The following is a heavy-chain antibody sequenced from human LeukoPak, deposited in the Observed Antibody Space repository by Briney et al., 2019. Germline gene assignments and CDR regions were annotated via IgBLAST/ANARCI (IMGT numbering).Heavy chain of an antibody. V-gene: IGHV3-66*01. Sequence: GGSLRLSCAASGLTVSSNYMSWVRPAPGKGLEWVSVIHSSGSTYYADSVKGRFTISRDNSKNTLYLQMNSLRVEDTAVYYCARWGSLNVDYWGQGTLVTVSS. D-gene: IGHD3-16*01. J-gene: IGHJ4*02. CDR1: GLTVSSNY. CDR2: IHSSGST. CDR3: ARWGSLNVDY.